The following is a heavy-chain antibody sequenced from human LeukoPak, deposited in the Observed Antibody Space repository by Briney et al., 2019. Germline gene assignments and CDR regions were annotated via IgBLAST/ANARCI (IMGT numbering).Heavy chain of an antibody. J-gene: IGHJ4*02. CDR1: GFTFSRYE. CDR2: ISSSGSTV. V-gene: IGHV3-48*03. CDR3: ARGYGGGGNDY. D-gene: IGHD6-19*01. Sequence: GGPLRLSCAASGFTFSRYEMNWVRQAPGKGLEWVSYISSSGSTVYYADSVRGRFTISRDNAKNSLYLQMNSVRVEDTAVYYCARGYGGGGNDYWGPGTLVTVSS.